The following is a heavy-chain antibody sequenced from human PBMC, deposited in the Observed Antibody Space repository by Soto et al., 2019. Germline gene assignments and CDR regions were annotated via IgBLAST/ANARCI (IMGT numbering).Heavy chain of an antibody. D-gene: IGHD3-3*01. CDR2: ISSSSSYI. CDR3: ARDLQVTIFGVVKTDY. J-gene: IGHJ4*02. Sequence: EVQLVESGGGLVKPGGSLRLSCAASGFTFSSCSMNWVRQAPGKGLEWVSSISSSSSYIYYADSVKGRFTISRDNAKNSLYLQMNSLRAEDTAVYYCARDLQVTIFGVVKTDYWGQGTLVTVSS. V-gene: IGHV3-21*01. CDR1: GFTFSSCS.